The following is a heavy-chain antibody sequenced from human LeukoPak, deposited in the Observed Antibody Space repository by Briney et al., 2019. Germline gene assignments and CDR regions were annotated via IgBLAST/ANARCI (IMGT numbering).Heavy chain of an antibody. CDR1: GFTFSRYW. CDR2: ISGSGGST. D-gene: IGHD3-10*01. J-gene: IGHJ4*02. CDR3: AKMSGGSGSELGD. V-gene: IGHV3-23*01. Sequence: QSGGSLRLSCAASGFTFSRYWMTWVRQAPGKGLEWVSAISGSGGSTYYADSVKGRFTISRDNSKNTLYLQMNSLRAEDTAVYYCAKMSGGSGSELGDWGQGTLVTVSS.